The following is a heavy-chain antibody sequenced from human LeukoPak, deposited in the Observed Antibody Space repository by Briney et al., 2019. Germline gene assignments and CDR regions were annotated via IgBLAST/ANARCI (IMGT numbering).Heavy chain of an antibody. Sequence: SETLSLTCTVSGGSISSYYWSWIRQPAGKGLEWIGRIYTSGSTNYNPSLKSRVTMSVDTSKNQFSLKLSSVTAADTAAYYCARDSDYGDAYYFDYWGQGTLVTVSS. D-gene: IGHD4-17*01. CDR3: ARDSDYGDAYYFDY. J-gene: IGHJ4*02. CDR2: IYTSGST. V-gene: IGHV4-4*07. CDR1: GGSISSYY.